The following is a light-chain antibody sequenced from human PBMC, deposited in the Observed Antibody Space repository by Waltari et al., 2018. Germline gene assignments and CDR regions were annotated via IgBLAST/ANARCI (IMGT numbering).Light chain of an antibody. J-gene: IGKJ4*01. CDR3: QQYYSTPPT. V-gene: IGKV4-1*01. CDR1: QSVLYSSNNKNY. CDR2: WAA. Sequence: DIVMTQSPDSLAVSLGERATIDCKSSQSVLYSSNNKNYLAWYQQKPGQPPKLLIYWAATREYGVPDRFNGSGSGTDFTLTISSLQAEDVAVYYCQQYYSTPPTFGGGTKVEIK.